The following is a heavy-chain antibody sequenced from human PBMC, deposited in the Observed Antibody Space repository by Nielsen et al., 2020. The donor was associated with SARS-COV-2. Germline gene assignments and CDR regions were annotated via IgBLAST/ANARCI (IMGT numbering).Heavy chain of an antibody. CDR2: IRSKANSYAT. CDR3: TRSLYCSSTSCRRGGFDP. Sequence: GESLKISCAASGFTFSGSAMHWVRQASGKGLEWVGRIRSKANSYATAYAASVKGRFTISRDDSKNTAYLQMNSLKTEDTAVYYCTRSLYCSSTSCRRGGFDPWGQGTLVTVSS. V-gene: IGHV3-73*01. CDR1: GFTFSGSA. D-gene: IGHD2-2*01. J-gene: IGHJ5*02.